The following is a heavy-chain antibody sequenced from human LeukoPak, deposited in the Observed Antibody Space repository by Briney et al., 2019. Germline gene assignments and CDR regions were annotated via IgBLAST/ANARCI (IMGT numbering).Heavy chain of an antibody. V-gene: IGHV3-33*01. J-gene: IGHJ4*02. CDR1: GFTFSSYG. CDR3: ARPEALWYSSGWYEYFDY. Sequence: GGSLRLSCATSGFTFSSYGMHWVRQAPGKGLEWVAVIWYDGSIKFYVDSVKGRFTISRDNAKNSLYLQMNSLRAEDTAVYYCARPEALWYSSGWYEYFDYWGQGTLVTVSS. D-gene: IGHD6-19*01. CDR2: IWYDGSIK.